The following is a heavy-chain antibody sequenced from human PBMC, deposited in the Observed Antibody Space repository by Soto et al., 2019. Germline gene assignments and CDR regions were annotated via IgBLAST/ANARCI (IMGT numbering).Heavy chain of an antibody. CDR3: ARDIVVVPAAMLDRAGMDV. D-gene: IGHD2-2*01. J-gene: IGHJ6*02. V-gene: IGHV4-34*09. CDR2: INYSGST. CDR1: GGSFSGYY. Sequence: PSETLSLTCAVYGGSFSGYYWSWIRQPPGKGLEWIGEINYSGSTNYNPSLKSRVTISVDTSKNQFSLKLSSVTAADTAVYYCARDIVVVPAAMLDRAGMDVWGQGSTVTVSS.